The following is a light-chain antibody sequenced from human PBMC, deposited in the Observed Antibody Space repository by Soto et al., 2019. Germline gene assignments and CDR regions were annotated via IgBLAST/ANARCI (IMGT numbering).Light chain of an antibody. CDR3: QQYNDWPPLT. J-gene: IGKJ4*01. CDR2: GAS. V-gene: IGKV3-15*01. Sequence: EIVMTQSPATLSVSSGERATLSCRASQSVSSNLAWYQQKPGQAPRLLIYGASTRATGIPARLSGSGSGTEFTLTISSLQSEDFGVYYCQQYNDWPPLTFGGGTKVEIK. CDR1: QSVSSN.